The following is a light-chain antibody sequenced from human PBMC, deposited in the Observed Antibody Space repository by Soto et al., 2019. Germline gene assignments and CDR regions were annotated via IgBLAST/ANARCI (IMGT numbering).Light chain of an antibody. CDR2: AAS. J-gene: IGKJ1*01. CDR1: QGIRND. CDR3: LQDYNYPRT. V-gene: IGKV1-6*01. Sequence: SSLSASVGDRVTITCRASQGIRNDLGWYQQKPGKAPKLLIYAASSLQRGVPSRFSGSGSGTDFTLTISSVQPEDFATYYCLQDYNYPRTFGQGTKVDIK.